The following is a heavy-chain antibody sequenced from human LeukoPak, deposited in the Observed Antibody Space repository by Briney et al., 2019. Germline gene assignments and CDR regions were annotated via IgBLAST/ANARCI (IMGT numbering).Heavy chain of an antibody. Sequence: SQTLSLTCAISGDNVSSNNAAWPWLRQSPSRGLEWLGRTYYRSTWYNDYAVSVKSRITINPDTSRNQFSLHLKSVTPEDTAVYYCARGTVGGAFDIWGQGTMVTVPS. CDR3: ARGTVGGAFDI. D-gene: IGHD3-3*01. J-gene: IGHJ3*02. CDR1: GDNVSSNNAA. CDR2: TYYRSTWYN. V-gene: IGHV6-1*01.